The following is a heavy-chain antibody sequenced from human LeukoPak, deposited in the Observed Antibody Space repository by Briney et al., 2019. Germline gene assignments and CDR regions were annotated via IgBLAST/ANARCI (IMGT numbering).Heavy chain of an antibody. Sequence: GRSLRLSCAASGFTFSSYAMNWVRQAPGKGLEWVALISYDGSNKNYADSVKGRFTISRDNSKNTLYLQMNSLRAEDTAVYYCARVGYSSEFDYWGQGTLVTVSS. CDR1: GFTFSSYA. CDR2: ISYDGSNK. V-gene: IGHV3-30-3*01. CDR3: ARVGYSSEFDY. J-gene: IGHJ4*02. D-gene: IGHD2-15*01.